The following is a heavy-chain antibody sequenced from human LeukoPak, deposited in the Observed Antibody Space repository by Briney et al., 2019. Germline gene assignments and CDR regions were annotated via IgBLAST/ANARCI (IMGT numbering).Heavy chain of an antibody. V-gene: IGHV3-7*01. D-gene: IGHD2-2*01. CDR3: AVDQHSMEVVRTTNSNFDL. CDR2: INQDGSEM. Sequence: GGSLRLSCAASGFPFSNFRMSWRRQAPGKGLEWLANINQDGSEMYYVDSVKGRFTISRDNGKNSLYLQINSLRADDKAVYYCAVDQHSMEVVRTTNSNFDLWGRGTLVTVSS. J-gene: IGHJ2*01. CDR1: GFPFSNFR.